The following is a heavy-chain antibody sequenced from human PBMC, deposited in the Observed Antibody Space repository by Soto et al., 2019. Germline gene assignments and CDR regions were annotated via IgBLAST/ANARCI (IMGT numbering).Heavy chain of an antibody. CDR1: GGSINSNNYY. Sequence: SEPLSLTCTVSGGSINSNNYYWAWIRQPPGKGLAWIASIYFDGSTYYNTSLKSRVTISRDTSKNQFSLRLTSMAAADTAVYYCAKVVVAATRHTDFDSWGQVTVVT. V-gene: IGHV4-39*02. D-gene: IGHD2-15*01. CDR2: IYFDGST. CDR3: AKVVVAATRHTDFDS. J-gene: IGHJ4*02.